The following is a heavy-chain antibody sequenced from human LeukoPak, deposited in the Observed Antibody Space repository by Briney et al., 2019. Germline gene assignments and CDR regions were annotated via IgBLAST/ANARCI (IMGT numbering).Heavy chain of an antibody. CDR3: AREPSEGWFDP. V-gene: IGHV4-39*07. CDR1: GGSISSSNYY. Sequence: SETLSLTCTVSGGSISSSNYYWGWIRQPPGKGLEWIASIHYSGTTCYNPSLKSRVTISVDTSKNQFSLKLSSVTAADTAVYYCAREPSEGWFDPWGQGTLVTVSS. D-gene: IGHD3-3*01. J-gene: IGHJ5*02. CDR2: IHYSGTT.